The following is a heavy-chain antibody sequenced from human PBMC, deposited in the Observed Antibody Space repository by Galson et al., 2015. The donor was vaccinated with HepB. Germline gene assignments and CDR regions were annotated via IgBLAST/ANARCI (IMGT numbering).Heavy chain of an antibody. Sequence: SVKVSCKASGGTFSRYAISWVRQAPGQGLEWMGGIIPILGIANYAQKFQGRVTITADKSTSTAYMELSSLRSEDTAVYYCADGVTTNNWFDPWGQGTLVTVSS. CDR3: ADGVTTNNWFDP. J-gene: IGHJ5*02. V-gene: IGHV1-69*10. D-gene: IGHD4-17*01. CDR2: IIPILGIA. CDR1: GGTFSRYA.